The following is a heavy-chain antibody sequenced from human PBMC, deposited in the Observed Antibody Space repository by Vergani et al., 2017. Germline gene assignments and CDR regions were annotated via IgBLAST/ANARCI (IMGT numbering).Heavy chain of an antibody. D-gene: IGHD5-18*01. CDR3: ASLDTAMVRVDY. CDR2: IYYSGST. CDR1: GGSISSSSYY. V-gene: IGHV4-39*01. J-gene: IGHJ4*02. Sequence: QVQLQESGPGLVKPSQTLSLTCTVPGGSISSSSYYWGWIRQPPGKGLEWIGSIYYSGSTYYNPSLKSRVTISVDTSKNQFSLKLSSVTAADTAVYYCASLDTAMVRVDYWGQGTLVTVSS.